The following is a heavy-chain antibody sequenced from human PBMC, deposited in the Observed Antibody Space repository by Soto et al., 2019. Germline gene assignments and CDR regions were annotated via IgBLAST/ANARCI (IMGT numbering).Heavy chain of an antibody. Sequence: SETLSLTCAVYGGSFSGYYWSWIRQPPGKGLEWIGEINHSGSTNYNPSLKSRVTISVDTSKNQFSLKLSSVTAADTAVYYCARYYGSGSYYNFNWFDPWGQGTLVTVS. CDR3: ARYYGSGSYYNFNWFDP. V-gene: IGHV4-34*01. CDR2: INHSGST. D-gene: IGHD3-10*01. J-gene: IGHJ5*02. CDR1: GGSFSGYY.